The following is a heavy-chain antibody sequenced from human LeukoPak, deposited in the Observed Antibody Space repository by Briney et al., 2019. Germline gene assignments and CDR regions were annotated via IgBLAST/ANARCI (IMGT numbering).Heavy chain of an antibody. CDR1: EFTVSRKY. J-gene: IGHJ4*02. V-gene: IGHV3-11*04. CDR2: ISSDGRDE. CDR3: ARDSLNGPFVISLDY. D-gene: IGHD2-8*01. Sequence: PGGSLRLSCAASEFTVSRKYLSWVRQAPGTGLEWVSHISSDGRDETYLDSVRGRCTMSRDNAMDLLFLQMNGLRAEDTAVYYCARDSLNGPFVISLDYWGQGALVTVSS.